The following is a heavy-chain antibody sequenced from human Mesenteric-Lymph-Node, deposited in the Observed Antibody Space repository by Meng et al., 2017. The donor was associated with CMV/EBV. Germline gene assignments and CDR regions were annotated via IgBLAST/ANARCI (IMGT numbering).Heavy chain of an antibody. Sequence: GGSLRLSCAASGFTVSSNYMSWVRQAPGKGLEWVSGISWNSGSIGYADSVKGRFTISRDNAKNSLYLQMNSLRAEDMALYYCAKDMEDLGYCSSASCYPGGLDVWGQGTTVTVSS. CDR1: GFTVSSNY. CDR3: AKDMEDLGYCSSASCYPGGLDV. V-gene: IGHV3-9*03. D-gene: IGHD2-2*01. CDR2: ISWNSGSI. J-gene: IGHJ6*02.